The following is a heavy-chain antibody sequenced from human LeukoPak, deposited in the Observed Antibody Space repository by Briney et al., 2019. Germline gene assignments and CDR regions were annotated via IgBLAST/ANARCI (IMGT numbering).Heavy chain of an antibody. Sequence: GASVKVSCKASGYPFTRYDMHWVRQAPGQGLEWMGIINPSGGSTSYAQKFQGRVTMTRDTSTSTVYMELSSLRSEDTAVYYCARGHVDIAMVFDYWGQGTLVTVSS. CDR1: GYPFTRYD. V-gene: IGHV1-46*01. CDR2: INPSGGST. J-gene: IGHJ4*02. CDR3: ARGHVDIAMVFDY. D-gene: IGHD5-18*01.